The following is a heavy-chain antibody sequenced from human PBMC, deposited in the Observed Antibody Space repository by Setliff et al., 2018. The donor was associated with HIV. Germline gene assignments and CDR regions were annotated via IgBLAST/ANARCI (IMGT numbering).Heavy chain of an antibody. D-gene: IGHD5-12*01. Sequence: SETLSLTCAVYGGAIINYDWTWVRQPAGKGLEWIGRIFGSGVTNYNTSLESRLTMSLDTSRNHLSLRLRSVTAADTAIYYCARDNHGFPVDWGQGTLVTVSS. CDR2: IFGSGVT. J-gene: IGHJ4*02. V-gene: IGHV4-4*07. CDR3: ARDNHGFPVD. CDR1: GGAIINYD.